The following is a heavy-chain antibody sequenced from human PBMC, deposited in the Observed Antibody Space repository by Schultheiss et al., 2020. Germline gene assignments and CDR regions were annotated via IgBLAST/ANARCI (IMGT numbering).Heavy chain of an antibody. CDR3: AKDLPAYGDYGGSSEFHYYYGMDV. CDR1: GFTFSSYG. J-gene: IGHJ6*02. D-gene: IGHD4-17*01. V-gene: IGHV3-30*18. Sequence: GGSLRLSCAASGFTFSSYGMHWVRQAPGKGLEWVAVISYDGSNKYYADSVKGRFTISRDNSKNTLYLQMNSLRAEDTAVYYCAKDLPAYGDYGGSSEFHYYYGMDVWGQGTTVTVSS. CDR2: ISYDGSNK.